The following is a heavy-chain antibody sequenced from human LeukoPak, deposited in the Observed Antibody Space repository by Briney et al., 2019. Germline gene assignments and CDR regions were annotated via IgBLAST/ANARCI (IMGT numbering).Heavy chain of an antibody. CDR3: ARLATSTGSYVDY. V-gene: IGHV3-30*03. D-gene: IGHD1-26*01. CDR2: VSSDGSNE. Sequence: GRSLRLSCAASGFTFSIYAMNWVRQAPGKGLEWVTVVSSDGSNEYYADSVKGRFTISRDNSKNTLYLQMNSLGVEDTAVYYCARLATSTGSYVDYWGQGTLVTVSS. CDR1: GFTFSIYA. J-gene: IGHJ4*02.